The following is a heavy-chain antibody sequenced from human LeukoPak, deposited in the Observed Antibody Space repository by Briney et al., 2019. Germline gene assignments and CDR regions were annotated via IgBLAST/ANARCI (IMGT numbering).Heavy chain of an antibody. D-gene: IGHD6-6*01. V-gene: IGHV1-2*02. CDR2: INPNSGGT. J-gene: IGHJ4*02. CDR1: GYTFTGYY. CDR3: ATVRSSSVSYYFDY. Sequence: ASVKVSCKASGYTFTGYYMHWVRQAPGQGLEWMGWINPNSGGTNYAQKFQGRVTMTRDTSISTAYMELSSLRSEDTAVYYCATVRSSSVSYYFDYWGQGTLVTVSS.